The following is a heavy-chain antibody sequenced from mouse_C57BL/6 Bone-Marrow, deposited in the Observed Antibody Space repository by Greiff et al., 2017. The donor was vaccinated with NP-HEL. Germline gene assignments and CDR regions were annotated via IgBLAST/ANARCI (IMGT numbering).Heavy chain of an antibody. CDR3: ARTLSGYWYIDV. CDR1: GYSITSGYY. V-gene: IGHV3-6*01. Sequence: VQLKQSGPGLVKPSQSLSLTCSVTGYSITSGYYWNWIRQFPGNKLEWMGYISYDGSNNYNPSLKNRISITRDTSKNQFFLKLNSVTTEDTATFYCARTLSGYWYIDVWGTETTGTVSS. CDR2: ISYDGSN. J-gene: IGHJ1*03.